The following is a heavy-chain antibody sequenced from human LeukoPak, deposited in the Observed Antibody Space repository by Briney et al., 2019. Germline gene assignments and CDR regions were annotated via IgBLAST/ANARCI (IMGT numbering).Heavy chain of an antibody. CDR2: IYSGGST. D-gene: IGHD4-17*01. CDR3: ARDDYGDYGLIDY. Sequence: GGSLRLSCAASGFTFSNYAMTWVRQAPGKGLEWVSVIYSGGSTYYADSVKGRFTISRDNSKNTLYLQMNSLRAEDTAVYYCARDDYGDYGLIDYWGQGTLVTVSS. V-gene: IGHV3-66*01. CDR1: GFTFSNYA. J-gene: IGHJ4*02.